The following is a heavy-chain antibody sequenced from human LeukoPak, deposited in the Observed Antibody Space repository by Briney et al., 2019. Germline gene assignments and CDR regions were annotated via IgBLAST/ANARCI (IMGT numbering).Heavy chain of an antibody. V-gene: IGHV5-51*01. J-gene: IGHJ4*02. Sequence: PGESLKISCKGSGYSFTNYWINWVRQMPEKGLEWMGIIYPGDSDTRYSPSFQGQVTISVDKSISTAYLQWSSLKASDTAMYYCARRYCSSASCYSPLDYWGQGTLVTVPP. D-gene: IGHD2-2*02. CDR2: IYPGDSDT. CDR1: GYSFTNYW. CDR3: ARRYCSSASCYSPLDY.